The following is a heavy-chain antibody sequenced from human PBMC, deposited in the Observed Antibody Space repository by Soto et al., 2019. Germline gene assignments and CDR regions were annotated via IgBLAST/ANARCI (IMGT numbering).Heavy chain of an antibody. CDR3: ARHHDS. CDR1: GSAISSYY. J-gene: IGHJ4*02. Sequence: SETLSLTCTVAGSAISSYYWSWIRQPPGKGLEWIGYIYYSGSTNYNPSLKSRVTISVDTSKNQFSLKLSSVTAADTAVYYCARHHDSWGQGTLVTVSS. CDR2: IYYSGST. V-gene: IGHV4-59*08.